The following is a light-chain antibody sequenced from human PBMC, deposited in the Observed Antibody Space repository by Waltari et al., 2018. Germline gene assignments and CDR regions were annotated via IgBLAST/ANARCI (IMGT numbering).Light chain of an antibody. CDR2: KDT. CDR1: ALPKQY. V-gene: IGLV3-25*03. Sequence: SYELTQPPPVSVSPGQIARITCSGDALPKQYALGYQQKQGQAPVLIIDKDTQKPSGIPARFSGSSPGTTITMTISVVQAADEADYYCLSADSSGTSKLFGGWTKLTVL. J-gene: IGLJ3*02. CDR3: LSADSSGTSKL.